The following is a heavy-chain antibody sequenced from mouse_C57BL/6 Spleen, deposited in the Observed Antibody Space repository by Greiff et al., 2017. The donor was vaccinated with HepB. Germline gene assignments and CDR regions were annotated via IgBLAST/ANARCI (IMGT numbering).Heavy chain of an antibody. Sequence: EVHLVESGGGLVKPGGSLKLSCAASGFTFSSYAMSWVRQTPEKRLEWVATISDGGSYTYYPDNVKGRFTISRENAKNNLYLQMSHLKSEDTAMYYCARDRGLRHYYAMDYWGQGTSVTVSS. CDR3: ARDRGLRHYYAMDY. V-gene: IGHV5-4*01. J-gene: IGHJ4*01. CDR1: GFTFSSYA. D-gene: IGHD2-4*01. CDR2: ISDGGSYT.